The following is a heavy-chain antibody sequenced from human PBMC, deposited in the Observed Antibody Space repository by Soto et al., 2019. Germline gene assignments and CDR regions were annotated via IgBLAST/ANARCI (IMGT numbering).Heavy chain of an antibody. CDR1: GFTFSDYY. CDR3: AREGPGSSSWYVDS. D-gene: IGHD6-13*01. J-gene: IGHJ4*02. CDR2: ISSSSGYI. Sequence: QVQLVESGGGLVKPGGSLRLSCAASGFTFSDYYMSWIRQAPGKGLEWVSYISSSSGYINYADSVKGRFTISRDNAKNSLYLQMNRLRAEDTAVYYCAREGPGSSSWYVDSWGKGTLVTVSS. V-gene: IGHV3-11*05.